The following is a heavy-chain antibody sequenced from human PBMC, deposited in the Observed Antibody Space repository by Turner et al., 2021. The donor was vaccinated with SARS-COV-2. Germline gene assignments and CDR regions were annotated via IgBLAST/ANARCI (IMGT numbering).Heavy chain of an antibody. J-gene: IGHJ6*02. CDR2: ISSSSSYI. CDR3: ARDHRPVVVPAAKRAGSYYYGMDV. V-gene: IGHV3-21*01. D-gene: IGHD2-2*01. CDR1: GFTFLGYG. Sequence: EVQLVESGGGLVKPGGSLRLSCAASGFTFLGYGLNWFRQAPGKGLEWVSSISSSSSYIYYADSVKGRFTITRDNAKNSLYLQMNSLRAEDTAVYYCARDHRPVVVPAAKRAGSYYYGMDVWGQGTTVTVSS.